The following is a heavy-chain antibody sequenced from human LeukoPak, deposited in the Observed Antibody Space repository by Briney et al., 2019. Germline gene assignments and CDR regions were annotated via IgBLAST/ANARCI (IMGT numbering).Heavy chain of an antibody. CDR3: ARKALPGNWFDP. J-gene: IGHJ5*02. CDR2: ISRRGNT. Sequence: SETLSLTCAVYGGSFSGYYWSWIRQPPGKGLEWIGQISRRGNTNYNPSLKSRVTISVDTSKNQFSLKLSSVTAADTAVYYCARKALPGNWFDPWGQGALVTVSS. V-gene: IGHV4-34*01. CDR1: GGSFSGYY.